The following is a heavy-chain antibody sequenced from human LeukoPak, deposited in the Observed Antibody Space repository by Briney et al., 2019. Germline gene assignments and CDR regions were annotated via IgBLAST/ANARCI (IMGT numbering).Heavy chain of an antibody. Sequence: GGSLRLSCAASGFTVSSNYMSWVRQAPGKGLEWVSVIYSGGSTYYADSVKGRFTVSRDNSKNTLYLQMNTLRAEDTAVYYCARYYCSGGSCYEYWGQGTLVTVSS. CDR3: ARYYCSGGSCYEY. CDR2: IYSGGST. V-gene: IGHV3-53*01. D-gene: IGHD2-15*01. CDR1: GFTVSSNY. J-gene: IGHJ4*02.